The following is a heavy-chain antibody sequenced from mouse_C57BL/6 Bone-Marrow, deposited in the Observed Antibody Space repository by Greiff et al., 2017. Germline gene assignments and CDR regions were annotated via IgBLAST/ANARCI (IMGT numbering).Heavy chain of an antibody. V-gene: IGHV5-6*01. CDR2: ISSGGSYT. J-gene: IGHJ3*01. Sequence: EVHLVESGGDLVKPGGSLKLSCAASGFTFSSYGMSWVRQTPDKRLEWVATISSGGSYTYYPDSVKGRVTISRDNAKNTLYLQMSSLKSEDTAMYYCARHGGTTVRFAYGGQGTLVTVSA. CDR1: GFTFSSYG. CDR3: ARHGGTTVRFAY. D-gene: IGHD1-1*01.